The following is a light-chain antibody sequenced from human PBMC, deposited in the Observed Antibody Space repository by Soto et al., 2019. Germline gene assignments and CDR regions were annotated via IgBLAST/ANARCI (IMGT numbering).Light chain of an antibody. Sequence: QSALTQPPSASGSPGQSVTISCTGAASNVGGYNFVSWYQQFPGKAPKLIISEFRERPSGVPDRFSGSKSGNTASLTISGLQAEDEADYYCSPYAGSNNVIFGGGTKLTVL. CDR1: ASNVGGYNF. CDR3: SPYAGSNNVI. J-gene: IGLJ2*01. CDR2: EFR. V-gene: IGLV2-8*01.